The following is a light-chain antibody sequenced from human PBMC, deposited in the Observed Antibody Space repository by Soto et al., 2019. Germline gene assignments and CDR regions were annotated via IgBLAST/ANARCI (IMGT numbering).Light chain of an antibody. J-gene: IGKJ4*01. V-gene: IGKV3-20*01. CDR3: QQYGSSPLT. CDR1: QSVSSSY. CDR2: GAS. Sequence: EIVLTQSPGTPSLSPGERATLSCRASQSVSSSYLAWYQQKSGQAPRLLIYGASSRATGIPDRFSGSGSGTDFTLTISRLEPEDFAVYYCQQYGSSPLTFGGGTQVEIK.